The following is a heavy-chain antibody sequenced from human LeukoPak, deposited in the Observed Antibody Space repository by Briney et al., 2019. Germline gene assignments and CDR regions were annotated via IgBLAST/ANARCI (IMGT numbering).Heavy chain of an antibody. CDR1: GFTFSSYS. J-gene: IGHJ4*02. CDR3: ARDAPYYYDSSGYSDY. Sequence: GGSLRLSCAASGFTFSSYSMNWVRQAPGKGLEWVSSISSSSSYIYYADSVKGRLTISRDNAKNSLYLQMNSLRAEDTAVYYCARDAPYYYDSSGYSDYWGQGTLVTVSS. CDR2: ISSSSSYI. V-gene: IGHV3-21*01. D-gene: IGHD3-22*01.